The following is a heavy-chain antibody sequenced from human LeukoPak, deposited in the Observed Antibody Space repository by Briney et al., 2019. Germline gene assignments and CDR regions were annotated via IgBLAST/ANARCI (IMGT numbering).Heavy chain of an antibody. Sequence: PSETLSLTCTVSGGSIRSYYWSWIRQSPGRGQEWIGYIFYNGNTNYNPSLKSRLTISVDRSKNQFSLKLSSVTAADTAVYYCARAPEDCSGGSCFDPWGQGTLVTVSS. CDR3: ARAPEDCSGGSCFDP. J-gene: IGHJ5*02. D-gene: IGHD2-15*01. V-gene: IGHV4-59*12. CDR1: GGSIRSYY. CDR2: IFYNGNT.